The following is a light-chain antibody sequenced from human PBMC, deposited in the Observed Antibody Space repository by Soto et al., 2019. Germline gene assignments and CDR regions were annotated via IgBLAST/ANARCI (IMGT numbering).Light chain of an antibody. Sequence: IQMTQSPSSVSASVGDTVTITCRASQAVSTWLAWYQQKPGGAPKLLIYAASTLQSGVPSRFSGSGSGTDFTLTIRSLQPEDFATYYCQQGASFPRTFGGGPKVDIK. CDR2: AAS. J-gene: IGKJ4*01. V-gene: IGKV1-12*01. CDR3: QQGASFPRT. CDR1: QAVSTW.